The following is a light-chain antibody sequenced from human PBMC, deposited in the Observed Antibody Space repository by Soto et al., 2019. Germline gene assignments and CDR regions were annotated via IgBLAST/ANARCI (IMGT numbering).Light chain of an antibody. CDR1: SSDVGGYNY. CDR2: DVN. CDR3: SSYAVNNNLGV. J-gene: IGLJ2*01. Sequence: QSVLTQPPSASGSPGQSVTISCTGTSSDVGGYNYVSWYQQHPGKAPKLMIYDVNKRPSGVPDRFSGSKSGNTASLTVSGLQAEDEADYYCSSYAVNNNLGVFGGGTKVTVL. V-gene: IGLV2-8*01.